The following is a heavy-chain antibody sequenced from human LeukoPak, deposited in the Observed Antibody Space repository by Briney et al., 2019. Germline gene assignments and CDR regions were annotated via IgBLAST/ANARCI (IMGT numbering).Heavy chain of an antibody. J-gene: IGHJ4*02. CDR3: ARLSLLLWFGELSNFDY. V-gene: IGHV4-39*01. CDR1: GGSISSSSYY. D-gene: IGHD3-10*01. CDR2: IYYSGST. Sequence: SETLSLTCTVSGGSISSSSYYWGWIRQPPGKGLEWIGSIYYSGSTYYNPSLKSRVTLSVDTSKNQFSLKLSSVTAADTAVYYCARLSLLLWFGELSNFDYWGQGTLVTVSS.